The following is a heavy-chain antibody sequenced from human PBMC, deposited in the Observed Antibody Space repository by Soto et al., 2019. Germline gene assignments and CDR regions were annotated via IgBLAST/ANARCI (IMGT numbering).Heavy chain of an antibody. CDR3: AKSPSGDYDS. J-gene: IGHJ5*01. Sequence: PGGSLRLSCTASGFTFSHYAMSWVRQAPGKGLEWVSAISGSGGGTYYADAVKGRFTISRDNSKNTLYLQMNSLRVEDTAVYYCAKSPSGDYDSWGQGTLVTVSS. CDR2: ISGSGGGT. D-gene: IGHD2-21*02. CDR1: GFTFSHYA. V-gene: IGHV3-23*01.